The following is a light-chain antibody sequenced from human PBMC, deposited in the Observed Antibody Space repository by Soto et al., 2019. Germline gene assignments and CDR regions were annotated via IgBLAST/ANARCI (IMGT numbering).Light chain of an antibody. J-gene: IGLJ3*02. CDR1: VLAKKY. CDR3: YSAADNNLRV. V-gene: IGLV3-27*01. Sequence: SYELTQPSSVSVSPGQTARITCSGDVLAKKYARWFQQKPGQAPMLVIYKDTERPSGIPERFSGSSSGTTVTLTISGAQVEDEADYYCYSAADNNLRVFGGGTKVTVL. CDR2: KDT.